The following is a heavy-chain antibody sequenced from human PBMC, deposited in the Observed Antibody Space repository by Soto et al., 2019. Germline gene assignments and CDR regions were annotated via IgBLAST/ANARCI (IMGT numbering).Heavy chain of an antibody. CDR2: IYYSGST. J-gene: IGHJ5*02. CDR1: GGSISSYY. D-gene: IGHD6-19*01. CDR3: ARAPDTSGWPLNWFDP. V-gene: IGHV4-59*01. Sequence: PSETLSLTCTVSGGSISSYYWSWIRQPPGKGLEWIGYIYYSGSTNYNPSLKSRVTISVDTSKNQFSLKLSSVTAADTAVYYCARAPDTSGWPLNWFDPWGQGTLVTVSS.